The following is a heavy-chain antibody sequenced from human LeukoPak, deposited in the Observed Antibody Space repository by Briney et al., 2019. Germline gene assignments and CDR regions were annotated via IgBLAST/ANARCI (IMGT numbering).Heavy chain of an antibody. CDR1: GFTFSSYA. D-gene: IGHD3-22*01. J-gene: IGHJ4*02. CDR2: ISGSGGST. CDR3: AKVRDYYDSSGYYYGDYFDY. Sequence: GGSLRLSCAASGFTFSSYAMSWVRQAPGKGLEWVSAISGSGGSTYYADSVKGRFTISRDNSKNTLYLQMNSLRAEDTAVYYCAKVRDYYDSSGYYYGDYFDYWGQGTLVTVSS. V-gene: IGHV3-23*01.